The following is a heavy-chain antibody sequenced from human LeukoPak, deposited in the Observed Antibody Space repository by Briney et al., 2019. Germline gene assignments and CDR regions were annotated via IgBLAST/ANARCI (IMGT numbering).Heavy chain of an antibody. CDR2: IYYSGST. Sequence: SETLSLTCTVSGGSISSYYWSWIRQPPGKGLEWIGYIYYSGSTNYNPSLKSQVTISVDTSKNQFSLKLSSVTAADTAVYYCAREDFRLGFDYWGQGTLVTVSS. CDR3: AREDFRLGFDY. CDR1: GGSISSYY. J-gene: IGHJ4*02. V-gene: IGHV4-59*01. D-gene: IGHD7-27*01.